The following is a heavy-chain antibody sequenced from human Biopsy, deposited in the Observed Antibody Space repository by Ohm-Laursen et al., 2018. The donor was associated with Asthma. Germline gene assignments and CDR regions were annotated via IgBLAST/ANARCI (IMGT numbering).Heavy chain of an antibody. V-gene: IGHV3-30*03. CDR2: ISSDGHNK. CDR1: GFSGLTFRDFG. CDR3: ARESGQDSGGTGAFDR. Sequence: SLRLSCTASGFSGLTFRDFGMHWVRQAPGKGLEWVALISSDGHNKYYKDSVKGRFTISRDNSKLRLYLEINSLRVEDSAVYYCARESGQDSGGTGAFDRWGQGIMVAVSS. D-gene: IGHD4-23*01. J-gene: IGHJ3*02.